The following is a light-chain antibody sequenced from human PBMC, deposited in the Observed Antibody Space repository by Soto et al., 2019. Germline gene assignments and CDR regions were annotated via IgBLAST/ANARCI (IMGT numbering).Light chain of an antibody. J-gene: IGLJ3*02. Sequence: SVCPQPPSAFWSPGQRGTICCSVSSSNLGSRAVNWYQQLPGPSPKLLTYQNTQRPSGVHHRFSGSKYGTSASLCMSLLQSEDEADYYCAAWDDILNVWVFGGRTKVTVL. CDR3: AAWDDILNVWV. CDR1: SSNLGSRA. CDR2: QNT. V-gene: IGLV1-44*01.